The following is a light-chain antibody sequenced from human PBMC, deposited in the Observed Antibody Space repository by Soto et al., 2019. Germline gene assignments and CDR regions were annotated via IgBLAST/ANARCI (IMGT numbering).Light chain of an antibody. CDR2: WAS. V-gene: IGKV4-1*01. Sequence: DIVMTQSPDSLAVSLGERATINCKSSQSVLYSSNNQNYLAWYQQKPGQPPKLLIYWASTRESWVPDRFSGSGSGTDFTLTISSLQAEDVAVYYCQQYSTTPITFGQGTRLEIK. J-gene: IGKJ5*01. CDR3: QQYSTTPIT. CDR1: QSVLYSSNNQNY.